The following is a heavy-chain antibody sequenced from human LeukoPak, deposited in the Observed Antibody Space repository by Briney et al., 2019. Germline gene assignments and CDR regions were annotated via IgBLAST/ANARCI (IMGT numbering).Heavy chain of an antibody. V-gene: IGHV4-59*01. CDR3: ARELRELHYYYYGMDV. CDR1: GGSISSYY. Sequence: PSETLSLTCTVSGGSISSYYWSWIRQPPGKGLEWIGYTYYSGSTNYNPSLKSRVTISVDTSKNQFSLKLSSVTAADTAVYYCARELRELHYYYYGMDVWGQGTTVTVSS. J-gene: IGHJ6*02. D-gene: IGHD1-7*01. CDR2: TYYSGST.